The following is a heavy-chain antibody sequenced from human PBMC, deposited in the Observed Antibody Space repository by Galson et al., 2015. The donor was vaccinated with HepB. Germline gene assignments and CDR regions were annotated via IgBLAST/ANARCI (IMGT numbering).Heavy chain of an antibody. CDR1: GFSLEEYT. Sequence: SLRLSCAASGFSLEEYTMHWVRQGPGKGLEWVSGISWNSGTIGYADSVKGRFTISRDNAKNSLYLQMNSLRAEDTALYFCAKVSRQLVLRDAFDIWGQGTMVSLSS. D-gene: IGHD6-13*01. CDR2: ISWNSGTI. J-gene: IGHJ3*02. V-gene: IGHV3-9*01. CDR3: AKVSRQLVLRDAFDI.